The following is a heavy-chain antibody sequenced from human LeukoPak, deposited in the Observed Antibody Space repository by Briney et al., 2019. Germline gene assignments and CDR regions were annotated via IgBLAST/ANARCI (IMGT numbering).Heavy chain of an antibody. J-gene: IGHJ4*02. V-gene: IGHV4-39*01. CDR3: ARGGMATITFFDY. CDR1: GGSISSSSYY. Sequence: PSETLSLTCTVSGGSISSSSYYWGWIRQPPGKGLEWIGSIYYSGSTYYNPSLKSRVTISVDTSKNQFSLKLSSVTAADTAVYYCARGGMATITFFDYWGQGTLVTVSS. D-gene: IGHD5-24*01. CDR2: IYYSGST.